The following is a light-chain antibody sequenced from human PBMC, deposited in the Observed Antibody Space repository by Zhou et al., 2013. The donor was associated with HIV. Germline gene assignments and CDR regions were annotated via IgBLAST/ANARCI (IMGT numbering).Light chain of an antibody. CDR1: QSLLHSNGYNY. J-gene: IGKJ2*01. Sequence: DIVMTQSPLSLPVTPGEPASISCRSSQSLLHSNGYNYLDWYLQKPGQSPQVLIYLGSNRASGVPDRFSGSGSGTDSTLKISRVEAEDVGVYYCMQALQTPFTFGQGTKTGD. CDR3: MQALQTPFT. CDR2: LGS. V-gene: IGKV2-28*01.